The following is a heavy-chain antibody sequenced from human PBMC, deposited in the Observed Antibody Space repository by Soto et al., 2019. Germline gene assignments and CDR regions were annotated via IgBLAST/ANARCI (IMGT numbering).Heavy chain of an antibody. CDR3: ARGDYDFWSGYYTPYYFDY. D-gene: IGHD3-3*01. CDR1: GGTFSSYA. V-gene: IGHV1-69*13. CDR2: IIPIFGTA. Sequence: SVKVSCKASGGTFSSYAISWVRQAPGQGLEWMGGIIPIFGTANYAQKFQGRVTITADESTSTAYMELSSLRSEDTAVYYCARGDYDFWSGYYTPYYFDYWGQGTLVTVSS. J-gene: IGHJ4*02.